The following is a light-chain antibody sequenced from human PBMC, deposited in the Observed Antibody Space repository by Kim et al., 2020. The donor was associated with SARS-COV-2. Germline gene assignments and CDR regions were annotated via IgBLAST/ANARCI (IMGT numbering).Light chain of an antibody. J-gene: IGLJ2*01. CDR3: QAWDSNVVI. CDR2: QNR. V-gene: IGLV3-1*01. Sequence: VLFIYQNRKRPSGIPERFSGSNSGDTATLTISGTQAMDEAHYYCQAWDSNVVIFGGGTQLTVL.